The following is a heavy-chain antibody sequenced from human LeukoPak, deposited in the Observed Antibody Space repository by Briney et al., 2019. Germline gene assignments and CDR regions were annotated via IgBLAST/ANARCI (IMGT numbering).Heavy chain of an antibody. J-gene: IGHJ4*02. Sequence: SETLSLTCAVYGGSFSGYYWSWIRQPPGKGLEWIGEINHSGSTNYNPSLKSRVTISVDTSKNQFSLRLSSVTAADTAVYYCARGPPRVLRFLEWLLTTPFFDYWGQGTLVTVSS. CDR2: INHSGST. D-gene: IGHD3-3*01. CDR3: ARGPPRVLRFLEWLLTTPFFDY. CDR1: GGSFSGYY. V-gene: IGHV4-34*01.